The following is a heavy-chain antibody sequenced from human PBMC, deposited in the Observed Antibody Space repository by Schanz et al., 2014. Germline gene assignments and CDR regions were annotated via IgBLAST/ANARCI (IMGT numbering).Heavy chain of an antibody. D-gene: IGHD4-17*01. CDR3: ANDMHKDYVGKPQAFDI. CDR2: IWYDGNNK. CDR1: GFTFSSYG. V-gene: IGHV3-33*06. J-gene: IGHJ3*02. Sequence: QVQLVESGGGVVQPGRSLRLSCAASGFTFSSYGMHWVRQAPGKGLEWVAVIWYDGNNKFYADSVKGRFIISRDNSKNTPDMPMNSLRDEHTAFYYCANDMHKDYVGKPQAFDIWGQGTMVTVSS.